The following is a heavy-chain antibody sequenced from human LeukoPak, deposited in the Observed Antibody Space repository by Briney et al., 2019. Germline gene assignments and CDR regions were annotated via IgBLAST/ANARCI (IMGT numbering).Heavy chain of an antibody. CDR2: IRYDGSNK. CDR1: GFTFSSYG. J-gene: IGHJ4*02. D-gene: IGHD5-24*01. V-gene: IGHV3-30*02. CDR3: ANVRGGDAYTPFDY. Sequence: GGSLRLSCAASGFTFSSYGMHWVRQAPGKGLGWVAFIRYDGSNKYYADSVKGRFTISSDNSKNTLYLQMNSLRAEDTAVYYCANVRGGDAYTPFDYWGQGTLVTVSS.